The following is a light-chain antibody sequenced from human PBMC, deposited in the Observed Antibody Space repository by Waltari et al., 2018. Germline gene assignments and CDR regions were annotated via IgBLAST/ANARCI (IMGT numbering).Light chain of an antibody. V-gene: IGLV2-8*01. CDR1: SSHVGGYNY. CDR2: EAS. CDR3: SSYAGNNNLV. Sequence: QSALTQPPSASGSPGQSVTIPCPGTSSHVGGYNYVSWYQQYPGKAPKVMIYEASKRPSGVPDRFSGSKSDNTASLTVSGVQAEDEADYYCSSYAGNNNLVFGGGTKLTVL. J-gene: IGLJ3*02.